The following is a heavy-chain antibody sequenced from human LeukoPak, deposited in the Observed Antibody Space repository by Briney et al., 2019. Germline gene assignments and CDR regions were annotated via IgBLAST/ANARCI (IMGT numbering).Heavy chain of an antibody. J-gene: IGHJ3*01. CDR3: AKDPNGDYVGTFDF. Sequence: PGGSLRLSCTASGFIFSTFAMNWVRQAPGKGLEWVSYISTSGTTFYYADSVKGRCTISRDNAKNSLYLQMNSLKSEDTAVYYCAKDPNGDYVGTFDFWGQGTMVTVSS. CDR1: GFIFSTFA. V-gene: IGHV3-48*04. CDR2: ISTSGTTF. D-gene: IGHD4-23*01.